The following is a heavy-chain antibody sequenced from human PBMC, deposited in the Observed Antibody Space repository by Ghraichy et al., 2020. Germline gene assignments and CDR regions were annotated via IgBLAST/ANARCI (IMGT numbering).Heavy chain of an antibody. Sequence: GESLNISCAASGFTFSSYGMHWVRQAPGKGLEWVAVIWYDGSNKYYADSVKGRFTISRDNSKNTLYLQMNSLRAEDTAVYYCARDSARYSGYDGNDYWGQGTLVTVSS. V-gene: IGHV3-33*01. CDR1: GFTFSSYG. CDR3: ARDSARYSGYDGNDY. J-gene: IGHJ4*02. D-gene: IGHD5-12*01. CDR2: IWYDGSNK.